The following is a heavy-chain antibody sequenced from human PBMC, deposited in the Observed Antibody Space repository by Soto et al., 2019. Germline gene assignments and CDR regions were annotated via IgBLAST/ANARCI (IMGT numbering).Heavy chain of an antibody. CDR3: ARGRYSSSWHPMNWFDP. CDR1: GGSISSYY. V-gene: IGHV4-59*01. D-gene: IGHD6-13*01. J-gene: IGHJ5*02. Sequence: SETLSLTCTVSGGSISSYYWSWIRQPPGKGLEWIGYIYYSGSTNYNPSLKSRVTISVDTSKNKFSLKLSSVTAADTAVYYCARGRYSSSWHPMNWFDPWGQGTLVTVSS. CDR2: IYYSGST.